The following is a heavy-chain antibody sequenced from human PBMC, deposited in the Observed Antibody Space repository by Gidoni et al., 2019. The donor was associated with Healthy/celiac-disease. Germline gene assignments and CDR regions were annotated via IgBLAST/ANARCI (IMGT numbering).Heavy chain of an antibody. CDR1: GFTFSSYA. CDR3: AIGLYCGGDCYGLDY. J-gene: IGHJ4*02. V-gene: IGHV3-23*01. CDR2: ISGSGGST. Sequence: EVQLLESGGGLVQPGGSLRLSCAASGFTFSSYAMSWVRQAPGKGLEWVSAISGSGGSTYYADSVKGRFTISRDNSKNTLYLQMNSLRAEDTAVYYCAIGLYCGGDCYGLDYWGQGTLVTVSS. D-gene: IGHD2-21*02.